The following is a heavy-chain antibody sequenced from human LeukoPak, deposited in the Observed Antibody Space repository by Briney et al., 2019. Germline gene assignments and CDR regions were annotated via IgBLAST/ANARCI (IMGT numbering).Heavy chain of an antibody. J-gene: IGHJ6*02. Sequence: GASLQISCQGSGSIFTSYWISWVRQLPGKGVEWMGRIYPSDSYTNYSPSFQGHVTISADKSISTAYLQWSSLKASDTAMYYCAGNNYYYYGMDVWGQGTTVTVSS. CDR3: AGNNYYYYGMDV. V-gene: IGHV5-10-1*01. CDR2: IYPSDSYT. CDR1: GSIFTSYW. D-gene: IGHD1/OR15-1a*01.